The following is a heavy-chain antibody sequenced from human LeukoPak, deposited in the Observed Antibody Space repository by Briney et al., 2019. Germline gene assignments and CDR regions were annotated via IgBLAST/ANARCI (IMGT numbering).Heavy chain of an antibody. CDR3: ARDSGYSSSQNWFDP. J-gene: IGHJ5*02. CDR1: GGSLSSGSYY. CDR2: IYYSGST. D-gene: IGHD6-13*01. Sequence: SETLSLTCTVSGGSLSSGSYYWSWIRQPPGKGLEWFGYIYYSGSTNYNPSLKSRVTISVDTSKNQFSLKLSSVTAADTAVYYCARDSGYSSSQNWFDPWGQGTLVTVSS. V-gene: IGHV4-61*01.